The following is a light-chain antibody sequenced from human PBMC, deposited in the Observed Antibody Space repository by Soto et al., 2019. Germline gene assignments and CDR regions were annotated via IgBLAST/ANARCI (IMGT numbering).Light chain of an antibody. V-gene: IGKV2-30*01. J-gene: IGKJ2*01. Sequence: DVVMTQSPLSLPVTLGQSASISCRSSQSLVGSAGNTYLNWFHQRPGQSPGRLIYKVSNRDSGVPDRFSGSGSGTEFTLKISRVEAEGVGVYYCMQGTQWPYTFGQGTKVDIK. CDR2: KVS. CDR1: QSLVGSAGNTY. CDR3: MQGTQWPYT.